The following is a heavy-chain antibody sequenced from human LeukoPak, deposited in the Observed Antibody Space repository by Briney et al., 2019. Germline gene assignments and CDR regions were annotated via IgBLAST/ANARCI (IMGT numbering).Heavy chain of an antibody. CDR3: AVGEQWLVDRVDY. D-gene: IGHD6-19*01. CDR2: ISSSGSTI. V-gene: IGHV3-48*03. J-gene: IGHJ4*02. CDR1: GLTFSSYE. Sequence: GGSLRLSCAASGLTFSSYEMNWVRQAPGKGLEWVSYISSSGSTIYYADSVKGRFTISRDNAKNSLYLQMNSLRAEDTAVYYCAVGEQWLVDRVDYWGQGTLVTVSS.